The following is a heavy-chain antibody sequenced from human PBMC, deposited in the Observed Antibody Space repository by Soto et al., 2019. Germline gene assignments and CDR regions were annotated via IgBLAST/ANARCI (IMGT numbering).Heavy chain of an antibody. CDR3: VSWVSAHFDS. J-gene: IGHJ4*01. CDR1: RFTSCYHA. V-gene: IGHV3-23*01. D-gene: IGHD6-13*01. Sequence: AWGSLRLSCAASRFTSCYHAMNCVRQAPGKGLEWVSTISSNGENTHYADSVKGRFIISSDNSSNTVALQMNSLRVEDTAIYYFVSWVSAHFDSWGQGTLVTVSS. CDR2: ISSNGENT.